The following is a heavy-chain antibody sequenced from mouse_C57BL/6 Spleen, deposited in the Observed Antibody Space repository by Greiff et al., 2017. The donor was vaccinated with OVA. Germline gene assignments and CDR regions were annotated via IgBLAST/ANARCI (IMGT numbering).Heavy chain of an antibody. V-gene: IGHV14-3*01. CDR1: GFNIKNTY. J-gene: IGHJ2*01. CDR2: IDPANGNT. CDR3: ARDDGYN. Sequence: VQLQQSVAELVRPGASVKLSCTASGFNIKNTYMHCVKQRPEQGLEWIGRIDPANGNTKYASKFQGKATIAADTSSNTAYLQLSNLTTEDTAIYYCARDDGYNWGEGATRTDSS. D-gene: IGHD2-3*01.